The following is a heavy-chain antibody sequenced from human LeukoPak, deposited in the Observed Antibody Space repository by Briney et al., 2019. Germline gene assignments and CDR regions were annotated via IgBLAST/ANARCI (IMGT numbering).Heavy chain of an antibody. CDR2: ISGSGGST. V-gene: IGHV3-23*01. CDR1: GFTFSSYA. D-gene: IGHD2-15*01. CDR3: AKDSGSIVVASKDY. Sequence: GGSLRLSCAASGFTFSSYAMSWVRQAPGKGLEWVSAISGSGGSTYYADSVKGRFTISRDNSKNTLYLQMNSLRAEDTAVYYCAKDSGSIVVASKDYWGQGTLVTVSS. J-gene: IGHJ4*02.